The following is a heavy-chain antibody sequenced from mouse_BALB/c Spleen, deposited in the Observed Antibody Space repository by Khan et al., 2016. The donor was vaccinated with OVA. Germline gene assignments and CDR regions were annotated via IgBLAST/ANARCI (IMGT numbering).Heavy chain of an antibody. CDR1: GYTFISYW. J-gene: IGHJ3*01. Sequence: QVQLQQPGAELAKPGASVKMSCKASGYTFISYWMHWVKQRPGQGLEWIGYITPSTGYTEYNQKFKDKATLTSDKSSSTAYMQLSSLTSEDSAVYYCARAIFDGYPPFAYWGQGTLVTVSA. V-gene: IGHV1-7*01. D-gene: IGHD2-3*01. CDR3: ARAIFDGYPPFAY. CDR2: ITPSTGYT.